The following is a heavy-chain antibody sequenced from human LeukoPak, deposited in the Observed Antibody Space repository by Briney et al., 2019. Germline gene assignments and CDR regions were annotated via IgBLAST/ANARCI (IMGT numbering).Heavy chain of an antibody. Sequence: PGGSLRLSCAASGFTFSNYVLGWVRQAPGKGLQWASAISGSGGSTYYADSVKGRFTISRDNSGNTLYLQMNSLRAEDTAIYYCKMGDGSPPLGQWGQGTLVTVSS. V-gene: IGHV3-23*01. CDR3: KMGDGSPPLGQ. J-gene: IGHJ4*02. CDR2: ISGSGGST. CDR1: GFTFSNYV. D-gene: IGHD5-24*01.